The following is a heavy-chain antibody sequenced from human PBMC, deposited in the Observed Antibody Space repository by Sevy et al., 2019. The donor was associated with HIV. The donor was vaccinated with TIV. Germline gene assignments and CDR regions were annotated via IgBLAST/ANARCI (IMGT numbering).Heavy chain of an antibody. CDR1: GYTFTSYG. Sequence: ASVKVSCKASGYTFTSYGISWVRQAPGQGLEWMGWISAYNGNTNDAQKPQGRVTMTTDTSTSTAYMELRSLRSDDTAVDYCARTGPDPGIAVAGHNWFDPWGQGTLVTVSS. J-gene: IGHJ5*02. D-gene: IGHD6-19*01. V-gene: IGHV1-18*01. CDR3: ARTGPDPGIAVAGHNWFDP. CDR2: ISAYNGNT.